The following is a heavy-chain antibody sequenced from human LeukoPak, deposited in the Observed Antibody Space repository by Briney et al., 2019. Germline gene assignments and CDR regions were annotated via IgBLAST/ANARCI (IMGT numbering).Heavy chain of an antibody. CDR2: ISGSGGST. CDR1: GFTFSSYA. D-gene: IGHD3-22*01. J-gene: IGHJ4*02. V-gene: IGHV3-23*01. Sequence: GGSLRLSCATSGFTFSSYAMSWVRQAPGKGLEWVSAISGSGGSTYYADSVKGRFTISRDNSKDTLYLQMSSLRAEDTAVYYCARGFEGSGYYLEKFYYYDYWGQGTLVTVSS. CDR3: ARGFEGSGYYLEKFYYYDY.